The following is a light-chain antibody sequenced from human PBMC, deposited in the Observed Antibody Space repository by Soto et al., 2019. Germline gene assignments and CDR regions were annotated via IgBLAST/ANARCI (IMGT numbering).Light chain of an antibody. J-gene: IGKJ1*01. CDR1: QSVSSN. CDR3: QQYNNWWP. Sequence: EIVMTQSPATLSVSPGERATLSCRASQSVSSNLAWYQQKPGQAPRLLIYGASTRATGIPARFSGSGSGTEFTLTISTLQSEDFAVYYCQQYNNWWPFGKGTKVDIK. V-gene: IGKV3-15*01. CDR2: GAS.